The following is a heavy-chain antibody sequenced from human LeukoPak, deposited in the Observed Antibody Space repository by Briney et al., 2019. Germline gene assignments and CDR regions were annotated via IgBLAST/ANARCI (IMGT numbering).Heavy chain of an antibody. J-gene: IGHJ4*02. CDR3: ARDLVGVTISGY. V-gene: IGHV1-18*01. CDR2: ISAYNGNT. CDR1: GYNFTNYG. Sequence: VASVKVSCKASGYNFTNYGIAWVRQAPGQGLEWMGWISAYNGNTNYARKFQGRVTMTTDTSTSTAYMELRSLRSDDTAVYFCARDLVGVTISGYWGQGTLVTVSS. D-gene: IGHD1-26*01.